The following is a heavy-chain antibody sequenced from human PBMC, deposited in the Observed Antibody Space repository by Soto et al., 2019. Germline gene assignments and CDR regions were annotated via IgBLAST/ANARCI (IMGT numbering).Heavy chain of an antibody. CDR1: GYTLTSYV. V-gene: IGHV1-18*04. CDR2: ISAYNGNT. D-gene: IGHD6-19*01. J-gene: IGHJ4*02. CDR3: ARDYPSRIAVAGY. Sequence: DPGKVSCNPSGYTLTSYVIRWVRQATGQGLEWMGWISAYNGNTNYAQKLQGRVTMTTDTSTSTAYMELRSLRSDDTAVYYCARDYPSRIAVAGYWGQGTLVNVSS.